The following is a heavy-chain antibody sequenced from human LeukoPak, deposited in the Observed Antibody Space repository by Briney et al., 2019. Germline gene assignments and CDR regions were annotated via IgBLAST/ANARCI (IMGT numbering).Heavy chain of an antibody. Sequence: SETLSLTCTVSGGSISSGDYYWSWIRQPPGKGLEWIGYIYYSGSTYYNPSLKSRVTISVDTSKNQFSLKLSSVTAADTAVYYCARGSVVTPFGAFDIWGQGTMVTVSS. V-gene: IGHV4-30-4*01. CDR1: GGSISSGDYY. D-gene: IGHD4-23*01. J-gene: IGHJ3*02. CDR3: ARGSVVTPFGAFDI. CDR2: IYYSGST.